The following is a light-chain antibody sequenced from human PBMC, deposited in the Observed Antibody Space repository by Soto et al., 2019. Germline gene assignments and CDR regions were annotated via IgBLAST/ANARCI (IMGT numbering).Light chain of an antibody. V-gene: IGKV3-20*01. J-gene: IGKJ5*01. CDR1: QFISSSY. CDR3: QHYGSSTGIT. Sequence: IVLTQSPGTLSLSPGERPTLSCRPIQFISSSYLAWYQQKLGQAPRLLIYGGSSRATGIPDRFSGSGSGTDFTLTISRLEPEDFAVYYCQHYGSSTGITFGQGTRLEI. CDR2: GGS.